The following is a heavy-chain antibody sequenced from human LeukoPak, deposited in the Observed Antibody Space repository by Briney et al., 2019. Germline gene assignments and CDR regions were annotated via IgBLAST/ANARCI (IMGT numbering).Heavy chain of an antibody. CDR3: AKDAIGQYRPYYFDC. J-gene: IGHJ4*02. Sequence: GGSLRLPCAASGSTFSSFAMSWVRQAPGKGLEWVSSISGSGESTYYADYVKGRFTVSRDNSKNTLNLQLNSLRAEDTAVYYCAKDAIGQYRPYYFDCWGQGTLVTVSS. D-gene: IGHD2-2*01. CDR2: ISGSGEST. V-gene: IGHV3-23*01. CDR1: GSTFSSFA.